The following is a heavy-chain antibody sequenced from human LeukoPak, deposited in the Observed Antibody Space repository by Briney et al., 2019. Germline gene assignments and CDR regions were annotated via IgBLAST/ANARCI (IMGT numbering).Heavy chain of an antibody. CDR1: GYTFTGYY. V-gene: IGHV1-2*02. CDR2: INPNSGGT. J-gene: IGHJ3*02. Sequence: EASVKVSCKASGYTFTGYYMHWVRQAPGQGLEWMGWINPNSGGTNYAQKFQGRVTMTRDTSISTAYMELSRLRSDDTAVYYCARSTTTHYYDSSGDDAFDIWGQGTMVTVSS. D-gene: IGHD3-22*01. CDR3: ARSTTTHYYDSSGDDAFDI.